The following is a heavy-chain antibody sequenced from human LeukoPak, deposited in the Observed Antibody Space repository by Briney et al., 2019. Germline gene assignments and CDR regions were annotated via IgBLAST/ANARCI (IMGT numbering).Heavy chain of an antibody. D-gene: IGHD3-22*01. CDR1: GGTFSSYA. V-gene: IGHV1-69*05. CDR3: ARSTRRYYYDSSGYYDPFDY. Sequence: SVKVSCKAPGGTFSSYAISWVRQAPGQGLEWMGRIIPIFGTANYAQKFQGRVTITTDESTSTAYMELSSLRSEDTAVYYCARSTRRYYYDSSGYYDPFDYWGQGTLVTVSS. CDR2: IIPIFGTA. J-gene: IGHJ4*02.